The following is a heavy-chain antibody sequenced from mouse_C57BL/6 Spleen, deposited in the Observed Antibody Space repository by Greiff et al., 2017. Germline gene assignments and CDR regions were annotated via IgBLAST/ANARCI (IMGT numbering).Heavy chain of an antibody. CDR3: ARSPGGHDEGPYWYFDV. V-gene: IGHV1-4*01. Sequence: QVQLQQSGAELARPGASVKMSCKASGYTFTSYTMHWVKQRPGQGLEWIGYINPSSGYTKYNQKFKDKATLTADKSSSTAYMQLSSLTSEDSAVYYCARSPGGHDEGPYWYFDVWGTGTTVTVSS. J-gene: IGHJ1*03. CDR1: GYTFTSYT. CDR2: INPSSGYT. D-gene: IGHD2-2*01.